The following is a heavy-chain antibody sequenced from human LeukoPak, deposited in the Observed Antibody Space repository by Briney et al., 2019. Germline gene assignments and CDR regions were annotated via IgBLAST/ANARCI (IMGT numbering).Heavy chain of an antibody. J-gene: IGHJ4*02. V-gene: IGHV1-2*02. D-gene: IGHD3-10*01. CDR3: ARDLLYGSGSYYNVLGILY. Sequence: ALVKVSCKASGYTFTGYYMHWVRQAPGQGLEWMGWINPNSGGTNYAQKFQGRVTMTRDTSISTAYMELSRLRSDDTAVYYCARDLLYGSGSYYNVLGILYWGQGTLVTVSS. CDR1: GYTFTGYY. CDR2: INPNSGGT.